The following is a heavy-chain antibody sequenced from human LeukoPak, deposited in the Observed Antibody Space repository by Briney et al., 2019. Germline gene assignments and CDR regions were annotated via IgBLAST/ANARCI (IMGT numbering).Heavy chain of an antibody. Sequence: SSETLSLTCAVSGYSISSGYYWGWIRQPPGKGLEWIGSIYHSGSTYYNPSLKSRVTISVDTSKNQLSLKLSSVTAADTAVYYCARVRDSSGYYVDAFDIWGQGTMVTVSS. CDR1: GYSISSGYY. V-gene: IGHV4-38-2*01. CDR3: ARVRDSSGYYVDAFDI. D-gene: IGHD3-22*01. J-gene: IGHJ3*02. CDR2: IYHSGST.